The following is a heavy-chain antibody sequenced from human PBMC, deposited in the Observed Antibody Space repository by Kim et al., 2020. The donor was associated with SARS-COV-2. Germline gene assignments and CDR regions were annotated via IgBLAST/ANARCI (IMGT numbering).Heavy chain of an antibody. Sequence: GGSLRLSCAASGFTFSSYSMNWVRQAPGKGLKWVSSISSSSSYIYYADSVKGRFTISRDNAKNSLYLQMNSLRAEDTAVYYCARELHDYGDYVLDYWGQGTLVTVSS. CDR2: ISSSSSYI. D-gene: IGHD4-17*01. J-gene: IGHJ4*02. V-gene: IGHV3-21*01. CDR1: GFTFSSYS. CDR3: ARELHDYGDYVLDY.